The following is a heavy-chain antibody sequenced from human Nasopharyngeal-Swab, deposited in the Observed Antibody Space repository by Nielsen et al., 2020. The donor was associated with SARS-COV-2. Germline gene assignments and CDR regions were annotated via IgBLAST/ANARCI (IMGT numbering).Heavy chain of an antibody. CDR3: ARRTRYSNYAYYYMDV. CDR2: IYYSGST. D-gene: IGHD4-11*01. CDR1: GGSISSYY. V-gene: IGHV4-59*08. J-gene: IGHJ6*03. Sequence: SETLSLTCTVSGGSISSYYWSWIRQPPGKGLEWIGYIYYSGSTNYNPSLKSRVTISVDTSKNQFSLKLSSVTAADTAVYYCARRTRYSNYAYYYMDVWGKGTTVTVSS.